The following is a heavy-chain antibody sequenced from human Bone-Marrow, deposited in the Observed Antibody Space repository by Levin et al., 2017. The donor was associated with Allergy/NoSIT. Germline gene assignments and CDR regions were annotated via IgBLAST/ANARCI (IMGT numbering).Heavy chain of an antibody. D-gene: IGHD3-22*01. CDR1: GGSISTSSFY. CDR3: ATNYPESSGYYPFDY. J-gene: IGHJ4*02. Sequence: KASETLSLTCSVSGGSISTSSFYWGWIRQPPGKGLEFIGSFYYGGSTYYNPSLKSRVTISGDTSKNQFSLKLSSVTAADTAVYYCATNYPESSGYYPFDYWGQGTLVTVSS. V-gene: IGHV4-39*07. CDR2: FYYGGST.